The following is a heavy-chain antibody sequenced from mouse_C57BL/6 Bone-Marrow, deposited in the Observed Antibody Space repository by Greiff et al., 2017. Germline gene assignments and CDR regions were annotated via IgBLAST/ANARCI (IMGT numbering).Heavy chain of an antibody. D-gene: IGHD1-1*01. Sequence: VQLQQSGAELVRPGASVKLSCTASGFNIKDDYMHWVKQRPEQGLEWIGWIDPENGDTEYASKFQGKATITADTSSTTAYLQLSSLTAGDTAVYYCTTVVLYWGQGTTLTVSS. CDR1: GFNIKDDY. CDR2: IDPENGDT. V-gene: IGHV14-4*01. J-gene: IGHJ2*01. CDR3: TTVVLY.